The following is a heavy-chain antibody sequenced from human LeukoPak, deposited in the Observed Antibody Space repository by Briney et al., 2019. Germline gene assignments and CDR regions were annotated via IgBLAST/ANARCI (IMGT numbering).Heavy chain of an antibody. CDR1: GFTFSSYA. D-gene: IGHD3-22*01. Sequence: PGGSLRLSCAASGFTFSSYAMSWVRQAPGKGLEWVSAISGSGGSTYYADSVKGRFTISRDNSKNTLYLQMNSPRAEDTAVYYCAKGHDSSGYYSRFDYWGQGTLVTVSS. J-gene: IGHJ4*02. V-gene: IGHV3-23*01. CDR2: ISGSGGST. CDR3: AKGHDSSGYYSRFDY.